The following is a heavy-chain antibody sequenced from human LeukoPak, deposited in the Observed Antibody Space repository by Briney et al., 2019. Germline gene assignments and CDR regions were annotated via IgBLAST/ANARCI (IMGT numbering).Heavy chain of an antibody. D-gene: IGHD6-13*01. Sequence: PGGSLRLSCAASGFTFSSYSMNWVRQAPGKGLEWASYIGPSSIPIYYADSVKGRFTISRDNAKNSLYLQMNSLRAEDTAVYYCARAGIAAAGLRSYWGQGTLVTVSS. CDR2: IGPSSIPI. J-gene: IGHJ4*02. V-gene: IGHV3-48*04. CDR1: GFTFSSYS. CDR3: ARAGIAAAGLRSY.